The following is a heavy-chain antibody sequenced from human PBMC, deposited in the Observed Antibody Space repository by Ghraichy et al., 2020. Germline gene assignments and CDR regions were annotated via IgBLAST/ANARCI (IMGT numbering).Heavy chain of an antibody. CDR3: ARGVDYDFWSGYQFDP. Sequence: ESLNISCTVSGGSISSYYWSWIRQPPGKGLEWIGYIYYSGSTNYNPSLKSRVTISVDTSKNQFSLKLSSVTAADTAVYYCARGVDYDFWSGYQFDPWGQGTLVTVSS. CDR1: GGSISSYY. D-gene: IGHD3-3*01. V-gene: IGHV4-59*01. CDR2: IYYSGST. J-gene: IGHJ5*02.